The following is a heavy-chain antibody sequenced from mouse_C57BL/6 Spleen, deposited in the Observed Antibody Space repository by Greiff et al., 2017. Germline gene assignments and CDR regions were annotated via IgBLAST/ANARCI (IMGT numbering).Heavy chain of an antibody. CDR1: GYAFTNYL. V-gene: IGHV1-54*01. Sequence: QVQLQQSGAELVRPGTSVKVSCKASGYAFTNYLIEWVKQRPGQGLEWIGVINPGSGGTNYNEKFKGKATLTAAKSSSTAYMQLSSLTSEDSAVYFCAREGITTVVARAMDYWGQGTSVTVSS. J-gene: IGHJ4*01. D-gene: IGHD1-1*01. CDR3: AREGITTVVARAMDY. CDR2: INPGSGGT.